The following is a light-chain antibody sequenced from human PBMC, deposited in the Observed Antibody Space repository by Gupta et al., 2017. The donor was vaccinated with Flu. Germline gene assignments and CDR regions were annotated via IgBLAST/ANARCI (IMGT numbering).Light chain of an antibody. V-gene: IGKV2-30*01. CDR1: QSLIYSKGNTN. CDR2: PGS. J-gene: IGKJ1*01. Sequence: LAQPASLYSMSMQSLIYSKGNTNLNWIQQRPGRSPMRLIYPGSHLEAGVPDRFSGSASGTDFTLEISRVEAEDVGFYYCRQGERLAWTFGQGTKVEIK. CDR3: RQGERLAWT.